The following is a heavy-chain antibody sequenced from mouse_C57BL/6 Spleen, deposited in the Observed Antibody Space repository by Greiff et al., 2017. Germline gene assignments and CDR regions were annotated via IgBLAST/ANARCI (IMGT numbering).Heavy chain of an antibody. D-gene: IGHD2-1*01. Sequence: QVQLQQPGAELVKPGASVKLSCKASGYTFTSYWLQWVKQRPGQGLEWIGESDPSDSYTNYNPHFKGKATLTVDTSSRTAYMQLSSLTSANSAGYYWSRSVNYMFAYWGQGTLVTVSA. V-gene: IGHV1-50*01. CDR3: SRSVNYMFAY. CDR1: GYTFTSYW. J-gene: IGHJ3*01. CDR2: SDPSDSYT.